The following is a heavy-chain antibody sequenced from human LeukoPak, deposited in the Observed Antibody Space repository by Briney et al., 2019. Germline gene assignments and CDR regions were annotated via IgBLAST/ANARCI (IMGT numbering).Heavy chain of an antibody. V-gene: IGHV1-2*06. J-gene: IGHJ6*03. Sequence: ASVEVSCKASGYTFTGYYMHWVRQAPGQGLEWMGRINPNSGGTNYAQKFQGRVTMTRDTSISTAYMELSRLRSDDTAVYYCLVATTGSYYYYYMDVWGKGTTVTVSS. CDR3: LVATTGSYYYYYMDV. D-gene: IGHD2-15*01. CDR1: GYTFTGYY. CDR2: INPNSGGT.